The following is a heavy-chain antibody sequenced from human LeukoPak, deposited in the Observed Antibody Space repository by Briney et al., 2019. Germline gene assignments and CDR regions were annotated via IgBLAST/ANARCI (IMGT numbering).Heavy chain of an antibody. CDR2: IYSSGAT. D-gene: IGHD2-2*01. CDR3: ARRTPGPQLDEYVAYFFDH. J-gene: IGHJ4*02. CDR1: GGSITTYN. V-gene: IGHV4-4*09. Sequence: PSETLSLICTVSGGSITTYNWIWIRQTPGQALEWIGHIYSSGATKYNPSLKSRATILLDTSKNQLSLNLSSVSAADTAVYYCARRTPGPQLDEYVAYFFDHWGQGTQVTVSS.